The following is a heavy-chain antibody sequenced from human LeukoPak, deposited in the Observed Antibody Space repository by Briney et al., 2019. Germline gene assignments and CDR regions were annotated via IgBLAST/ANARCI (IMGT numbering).Heavy chain of an antibody. V-gene: IGHV3-23*01. CDR2: ISDSGGST. D-gene: IGHD2-8*01. Sequence: GGSLRLSCVASGFTFSSYAMNWVRQAPGKGLEWVSVISDSGGSTYYADSVKGRFTISRDNSKNTLYLQMNSLRAEDTAVYYCAKGLDSVLMVYTFDYWGQGTLVTVSS. CDR3: AKGLDSVLMVYTFDY. CDR1: GFTFSSYA. J-gene: IGHJ4*02.